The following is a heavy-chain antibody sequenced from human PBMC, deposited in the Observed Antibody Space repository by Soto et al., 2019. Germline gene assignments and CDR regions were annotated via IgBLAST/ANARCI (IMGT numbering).Heavy chain of an antibody. Sequence: GGSLRLSCAASGFTFSSYAMSWVRQAPGKGLEWVSAISGSGGSTYYADSVKGRFTISRDNSKNTLYLQMNSLRAEDTAVYYCAKDLLWFGEPHDAFDIWGQGTMVTVSS. CDR3: AKDLLWFGEPHDAFDI. V-gene: IGHV3-23*01. D-gene: IGHD3-10*01. J-gene: IGHJ3*02. CDR2: ISGSGGST. CDR1: GFTFSSYA.